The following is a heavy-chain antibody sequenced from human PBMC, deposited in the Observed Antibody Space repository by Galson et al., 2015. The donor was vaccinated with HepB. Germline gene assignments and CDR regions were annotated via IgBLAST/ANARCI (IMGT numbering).Heavy chain of an antibody. Sequence: SVKVSCKASGYTFTSYGISWVRQAPGQGLEWMGWISAYNGNPNYAQKLQGRVTMTTDTSTSTAYMELRSLRSDDTAVYYCARDKAYNWNDRDSGTLFDYWGQGTLVTVSS. CDR1: GYTFTSYG. J-gene: IGHJ4*02. CDR3: ARDKAYNWNDRDSGTLFDY. CDR2: ISAYNGNP. D-gene: IGHD1-20*01. V-gene: IGHV1-18*04.